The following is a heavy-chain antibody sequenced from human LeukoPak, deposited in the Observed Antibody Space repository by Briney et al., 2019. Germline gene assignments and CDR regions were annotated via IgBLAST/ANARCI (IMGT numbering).Heavy chain of an antibody. CDR1: GYSFTSYG. D-gene: IGHD3-22*01. J-gene: IGHJ5*02. Sequence: GESLKISCKGSGYSFTSYGIGWVRQMPGKGLEWMGIIYPGDSDTRYSPSFQGQVTISADKSISTAYLQWSSLKASDTAMYYCARSPKDTYYYDSSGYYVDPWGQGTLVTVSS. V-gene: IGHV5-51*01. CDR2: IYPGDSDT. CDR3: ARSPKDTYYYDSSGYYVDP.